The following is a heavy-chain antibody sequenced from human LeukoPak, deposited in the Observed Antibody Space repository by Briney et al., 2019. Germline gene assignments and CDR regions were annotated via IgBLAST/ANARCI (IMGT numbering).Heavy chain of an antibody. CDR3: VANGWYALDI. Sequence: SGTLSLTCAVSGGSISSINWWSWVRQSPGKGLEWIGEIYHSGSTNYKPSLRSRVTISVDKSENQFSLNLSSVTAADTAVYYCVANGWYALDIWGQGTMVTVSS. CDR1: GGSISSINW. V-gene: IGHV4-4*02. CDR2: IYHSGST. D-gene: IGHD6-19*01. J-gene: IGHJ3*02.